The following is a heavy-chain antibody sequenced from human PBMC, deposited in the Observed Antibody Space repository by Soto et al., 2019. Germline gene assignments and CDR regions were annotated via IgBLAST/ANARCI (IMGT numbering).Heavy chain of an antibody. J-gene: IGHJ4*02. CDR3: ARQIRETAPYFDY. Sequence: QLQLQESGPGLVKPSETLSLTCTVSGGSISSSSYYWGWIRQPPGKGLEWSGSIYYSGSTYYNPSLKRRVTISVDTSKNQFSLKLSSVTAADTAVYYCARQIRETAPYFDYWGQGTLVTVSS. CDR2: IYYSGST. V-gene: IGHV4-39*01. CDR1: GGSISSSSYY. D-gene: IGHD2-21*02.